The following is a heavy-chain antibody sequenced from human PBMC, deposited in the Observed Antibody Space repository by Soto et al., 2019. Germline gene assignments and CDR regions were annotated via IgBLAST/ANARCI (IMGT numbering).Heavy chain of an antibody. CDR2: VEYGGST. CDR1: GGSIISSNFY. J-gene: IGHJ5*02. Sequence: QLQESGPGLVKPSETLSLTCTVSGGSIISSNFYWGWIRQPPGKGLEWIGSVEYGGSTYDNPSLKSRVTLSADTSNNQFSLKLTSVTAADTAIYYCARHVRGAVTMNWFDPWGHGTLGTVSS. V-gene: IGHV4-39*01. D-gene: IGHD3-10*02. CDR3: ARHVRGAVTMNWFDP.